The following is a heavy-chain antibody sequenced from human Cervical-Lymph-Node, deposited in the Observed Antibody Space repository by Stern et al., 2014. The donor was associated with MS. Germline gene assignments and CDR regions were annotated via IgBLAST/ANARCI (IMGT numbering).Heavy chain of an antibody. J-gene: IGHJ3*02. CDR2: FSSSSSTI. CDR3: ARGSLDAFDI. Sequence: MPLVQSGGGLVQPAESLRLSCAASGFSFSSSSMNLVRQAPRTGLAWVSSFSSSSSTIYYADSVKGRFTISRDNAKHSLYLQMNSLRDEDTAVYYCARGSLDAFDIWGQGTMVTVSS. CDR1: GFSFSSSS. V-gene: IGHV3-48*02.